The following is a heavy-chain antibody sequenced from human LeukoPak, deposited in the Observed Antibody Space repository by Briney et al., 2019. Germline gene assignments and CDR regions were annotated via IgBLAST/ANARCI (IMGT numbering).Heavy chain of an antibody. J-gene: IGHJ6*03. CDR1: GGSISIGDYY. CDR2: IYYRGGT. Sequence: SETLSLTCIASGGSISIGDYYWSWIRQTPGKGLEWIAHIYYRGGTWYNPSLMSRATISLDPSKTHFSLNLRSMTAADTAVYYCARAMGYYYYMDVWGRGTTVTVSS. D-gene: IGHD3-16*01. CDR3: ARAMGYYYYMDV. V-gene: IGHV4-30-4*08.